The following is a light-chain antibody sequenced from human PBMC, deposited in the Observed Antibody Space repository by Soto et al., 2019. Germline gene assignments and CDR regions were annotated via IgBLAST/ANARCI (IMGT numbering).Light chain of an antibody. J-gene: IGKJ2*01. CDR2: KSS. V-gene: IGKV1-5*03. CDR3: QQYGNYSPYT. CDR1: QSIGNW. Sequence: DIQMTQSPSTLSASVGDRVTITCRASQSIGNWLAWYQHKPGKAPKLLIYKSSNLESGVPSRFSGSGSGTEVTLTINSLQPDDVATYYCQQYGNYSPYTFGQGTKLEIK.